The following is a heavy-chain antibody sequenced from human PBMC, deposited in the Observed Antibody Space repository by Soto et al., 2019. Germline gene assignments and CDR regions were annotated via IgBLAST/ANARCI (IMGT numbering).Heavy chain of an antibody. Sequence: EVQLVESGGGLVQPGGSLKLCCAASGFTFSSYEMNWVRQAPGKGLEWVSYISSSGSTIYYADSVKGRFTISRDNAKNSLYLQMNSLRAEDTAVYYCARRKQWLGDYYCMDVWGQGTTVTVSS. CDR2: ISSSGSTI. CDR3: ARRKQWLGDYYCMDV. CDR1: GFTFSSYE. V-gene: IGHV3-48*03. D-gene: IGHD6-19*01. J-gene: IGHJ6*02.